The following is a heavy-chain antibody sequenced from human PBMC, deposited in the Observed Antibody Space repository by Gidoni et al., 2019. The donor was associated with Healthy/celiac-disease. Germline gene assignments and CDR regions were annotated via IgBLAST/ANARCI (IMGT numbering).Heavy chain of an antibody. Sequence: STYYNPSLKSRVTISVDTSKNQFSLKLSSVTAADTAVYYCARHLMTTVTDFDYWGQGTLVTVSS. D-gene: IGHD4-4*01. V-gene: IGHV4-39*01. J-gene: IGHJ4*02. CDR3: ARHLMTTVTDFDY. CDR2: ST.